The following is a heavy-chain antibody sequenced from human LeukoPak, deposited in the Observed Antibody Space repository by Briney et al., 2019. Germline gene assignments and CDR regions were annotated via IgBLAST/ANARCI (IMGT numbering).Heavy chain of an antibody. D-gene: IGHD6-13*01. CDR3: ARARKYYSSSWYYFDY. CDR2: INSDGSST. J-gene: IGHJ4*02. CDR1: GFTFSSYW. V-gene: IGHV3-74*01. Sequence: PGGSLRLSCAASGFTFSSYWMHWVRQAPGKGLVRVSRINSDGSSTSYADSVKGRFTISRDNAKNTLYLQMNSLRAEDTAVYYCARARKYYSSSWYYFDYWGQGTLVTVSS.